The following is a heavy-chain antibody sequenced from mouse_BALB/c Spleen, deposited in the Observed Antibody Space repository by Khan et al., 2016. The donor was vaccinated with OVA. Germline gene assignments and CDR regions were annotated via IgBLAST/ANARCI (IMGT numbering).Heavy chain of an antibody. CDR3: ARSGYGSLAY. CDR2: IYPGTNST. CDR1: GYTFSDYI. Sequence: QVQLQQSGPVLVKPGASVKMSCKASGYTFSDYIINWVRQRTGQGLEWIGQIYPGTNSTYYNEKFKGKPTLTAAKSSNTAYMQLRSLTSEDSAVYFCARSGYGSLAYWGQGTTLTVSS. D-gene: IGHD1-1*01. J-gene: IGHJ2*01. V-gene: IGHV1-77*01.